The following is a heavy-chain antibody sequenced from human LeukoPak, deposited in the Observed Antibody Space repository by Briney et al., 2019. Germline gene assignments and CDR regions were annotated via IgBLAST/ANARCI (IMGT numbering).Heavy chain of an antibody. CDR3: ARAMAVAGTAFDY. D-gene: IGHD6-19*01. V-gene: IGHV3-30-3*01. J-gene: IGHJ4*02. Sequence: GGSLRLSCAASGFTFSSYAMHWVRQAPGRGLEWVAVISYDGSNKYYADSVKGRFTISRDNSKNTLYLQMNSLRAEDTAVYYCARAMAVAGTAFDYWGQGTLVTVSS. CDR1: GFTFSSYA. CDR2: ISYDGSNK.